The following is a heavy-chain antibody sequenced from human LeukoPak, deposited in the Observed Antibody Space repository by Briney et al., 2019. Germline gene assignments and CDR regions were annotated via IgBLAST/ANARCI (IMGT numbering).Heavy chain of an antibody. CDR3: ASHLEMATTGNFSY. D-gene: IGHD5-24*01. CDR1: GGSFSGYY. J-gene: IGHJ4*02. Sequence: SETLSLTCAVYGGSFSGYYWSWIRQPPGKGLEWIGEINHSGSTSYNPSLKSRVTISVDTSKNQFSLKLSSVTAADTAVYYCASHLEMATTGNFSYWGQGTLVTVSS. CDR2: INHSGST. V-gene: IGHV4-34*01.